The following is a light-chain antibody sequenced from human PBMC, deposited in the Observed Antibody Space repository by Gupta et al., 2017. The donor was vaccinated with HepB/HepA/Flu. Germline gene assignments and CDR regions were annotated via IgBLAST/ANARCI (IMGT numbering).Light chain of an antibody. J-gene: IGLJ3*02. CDR1: SSNIGSNT. V-gene: IGLV1-44*01. CDR2: SNN. Sequence: QSVLTQPPSASGTPGQRVTISCSGSSSNIGSNTVNWYQQLPGTAPKLLIYSNNQRPSGVPDRFSGSKSGTSAPLAISGLQSEDEADYYCAAWDASLNGWVFGGGTKLTVL. CDR3: AAWDASLNGWV.